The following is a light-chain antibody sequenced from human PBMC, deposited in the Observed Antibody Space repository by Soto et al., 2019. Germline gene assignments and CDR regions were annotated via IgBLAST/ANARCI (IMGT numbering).Light chain of an antibody. V-gene: IGLV2-14*01. CDR1: SSDVGGYNY. CDR3: SSYTSSSTLVV. CDR2: DVS. Sequence: QSALTQPASVSGSPGQSITISCTGTSSDVGGYNYVSWYQQHPGKAPKLMIYDVSNRPSGVSNRFSGSKPANTASLTISGLQAEDEADYYCSSYTSSSTLVVFGGGTKVTVL. J-gene: IGLJ2*01.